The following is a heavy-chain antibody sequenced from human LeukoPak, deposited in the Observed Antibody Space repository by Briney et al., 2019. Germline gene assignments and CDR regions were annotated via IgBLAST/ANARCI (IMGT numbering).Heavy chain of an antibody. CDR1: GFTVSANY. V-gene: IGHV3-53*01. CDR3: ASGSGVYMFFDC. CDR2: MYRDGTT. Sequence: GGSLRLSCAASGFTVSANYMSWVRQAPGRGLEWVSVMYRDGTTYYTESVKGRFTLSRDYSRSTLYLQMNSLRAEDTAVYYCASGSGVYMFFDCWGQGTLVTVSS. J-gene: IGHJ4*02. D-gene: IGHD3-10*01.